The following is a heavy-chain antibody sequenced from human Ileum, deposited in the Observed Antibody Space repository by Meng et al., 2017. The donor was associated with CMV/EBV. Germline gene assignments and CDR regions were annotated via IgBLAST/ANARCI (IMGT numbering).Heavy chain of an antibody. CDR1: GVSIACCSSC. CDR2: IYSSESP. J-gene: IGHJ4*02. CDR3: VRQVVAASFDY. V-gene: IGHV4-30-4*08. D-gene: IGHD2-15*01. Sequence: QVQLPDLGPGLVKPSQTLSLTCTGAGVSIACCSSCWIWFRQPPGRGLEWIGYIYSSESPSYKSSLKSLVTISIDSSKTQFSLNLRSVTAMDSAVYYCVRQVVAASFDYWGQGALVTVSS.